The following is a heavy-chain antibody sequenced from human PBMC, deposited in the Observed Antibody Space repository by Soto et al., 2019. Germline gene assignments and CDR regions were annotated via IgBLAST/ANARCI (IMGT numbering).Heavy chain of an antibody. D-gene: IGHD3-16*02. Sequence: GGSLRLSCAAPGFPFSSYAMTWVRQAPGKGLEWVSSISSSSSYIYYADSVKGRFTISRDNAKNSLYLQMNSLVAEDTAVYYCARDGAGVVRSYPNYYYYGMDVWGQGTMVTVSS. J-gene: IGHJ6*02. CDR1: GFPFSSYA. V-gene: IGHV3-21*01. CDR3: ARDGAGVVRSYPNYYYYGMDV. CDR2: ISSSSSYI.